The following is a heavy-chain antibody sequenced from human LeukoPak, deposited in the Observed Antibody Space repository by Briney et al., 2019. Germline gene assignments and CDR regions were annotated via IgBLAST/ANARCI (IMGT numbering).Heavy chain of an antibody. CDR3: ARATNLAVAGNSLGY. CDR2: INPNSGGT. J-gene: IGHJ4*02. D-gene: IGHD6-19*01. Sequence: ASVKVSCKASGYTFTGYYMHWVRQAPGQGLEWMGWINPNSGGTNYAQKFQGRVTMTRDTSISTAYMELSRLRSDDTAVYYCARATNLAVAGNSLGYWGQGTLVTVSS. CDR1: GYTFTGYY. V-gene: IGHV1-2*02.